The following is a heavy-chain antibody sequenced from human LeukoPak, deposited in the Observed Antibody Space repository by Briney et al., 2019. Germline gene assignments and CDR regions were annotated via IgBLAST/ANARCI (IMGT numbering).Heavy chain of an antibody. Sequence: SETLSLTCTVSGTSSSSSSYSWGWIRQPPGKGLSWVGNIFNSGASYYSPSLKGRVTISVDKAKNQFSLKLSSVTAADTAVYYCARALSAWKIVVVPAAMTRGAFDIWGQGTMVTVSS. V-gene: IGHV4-39*01. CDR3: ARALSAWKIVVVPAAMTRGAFDI. D-gene: IGHD2-2*01. J-gene: IGHJ3*02. CDR1: GTSSSSSSYS. CDR2: IFNSGAS.